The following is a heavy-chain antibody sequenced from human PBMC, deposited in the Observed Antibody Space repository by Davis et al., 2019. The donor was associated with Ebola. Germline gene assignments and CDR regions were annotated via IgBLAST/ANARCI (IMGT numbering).Heavy chain of an antibody. V-gene: IGHV4-59*01. J-gene: IGHJ4*02. CDR3: ARDAYYYDSSGYYGRGGFDY. CDR2: TYYSGSP. Sequence: SETLSLTCTVSAGSTSTYYWSWVRPLPGTGLEWIGYTYYSGSPTYNPSPKSRVTISVDTSKNQFSLKLSSVTAADTAVYYCARDAYYYDSSGYYGRGGFDYWGQGTLVTVSS. D-gene: IGHD3-22*01. CDR1: AGSTSTYY.